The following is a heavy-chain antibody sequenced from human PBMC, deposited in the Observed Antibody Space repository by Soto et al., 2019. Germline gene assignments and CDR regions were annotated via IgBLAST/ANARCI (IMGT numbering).Heavy chain of an antibody. J-gene: IGHJ5*02. Sequence: EVQLLESGGDLVQPGGSLRLSCAASGFTFSSYGMNWVRQAPGKGLEWVSSLSRSGNNTYYADSVKGRFTISRDNSKNTLFLQMNSLTAEDTAGYFWAGPRVPGVRGDWFDPWGQGTLVTVSS. D-gene: IGHD3-16*01. CDR2: LSRSGNNT. V-gene: IGHV3-23*01. CDR3: AGPRVPGVRGDWFDP. CDR1: GFTFSSYG.